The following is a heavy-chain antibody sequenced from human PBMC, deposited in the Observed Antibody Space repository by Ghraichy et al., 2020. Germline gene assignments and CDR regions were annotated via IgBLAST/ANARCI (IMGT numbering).Heavy chain of an antibody. V-gene: IGHV3-21*01. CDR1: GFTFSSYS. CDR2: ISSSSSYI. CDR3: ARGDYYGSGSYYAFDI. Sequence: GGSLRLSCAASGFTFSSYSMNWVRQAPGKGLEWVSSISSSSSYIYYADSVKGRFTISRDNAKNSLYLQMNSLRAEDTAVYYCARGDYYGSGSYYAFDIWGQGTMVTVSS. D-gene: IGHD3-10*01. J-gene: IGHJ3*02.